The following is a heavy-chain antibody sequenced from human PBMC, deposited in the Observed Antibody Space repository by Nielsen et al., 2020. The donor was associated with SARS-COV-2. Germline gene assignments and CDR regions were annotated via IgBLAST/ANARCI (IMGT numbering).Heavy chain of an antibody. J-gene: IGHJ4*02. Sequence: GESLKISCAASGFTFSSYAMHWVRQAPGKGLEWVAVISYDGSNKYYADSVKGRFTISRDNSKNTLYLQMNSLRAEDTAVYYCARVPNRLVVVMFTPMDYFDYWGQGTLVTVSS. V-gene: IGHV3-30*04. CDR1: GFTFSSYA. D-gene: IGHD3-22*01. CDR2: ISYDGSNK. CDR3: ARVPNRLVVVMFTPMDYFDY.